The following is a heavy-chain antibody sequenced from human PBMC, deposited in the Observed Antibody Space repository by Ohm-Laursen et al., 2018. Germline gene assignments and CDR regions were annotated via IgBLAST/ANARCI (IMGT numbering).Heavy chain of an antibody. CDR2: IYYTGST. CDR3: ARDGVLTKRFGLDV. Sequence: SDTLSLTCTVSGGSVSSGSYYWSWVRQPPGKGLEWIGYIYYTGSTNYNPSLKSRVTISVDTSKNQFSLKLSSVTAADTAVYYCARDGVLTKRFGLDVWGQGTTVTVSS. D-gene: IGHD3-10*01. V-gene: IGHV4-61*01. J-gene: IGHJ6*02. CDR1: GGSVSSGSYY.